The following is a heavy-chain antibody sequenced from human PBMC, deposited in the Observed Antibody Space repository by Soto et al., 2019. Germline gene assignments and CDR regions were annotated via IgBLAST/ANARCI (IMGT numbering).Heavy chain of an antibody. D-gene: IGHD6-6*01. CDR3: ARSLIAARPLDAFDI. CDR2: IYYSGST. J-gene: IGHJ3*02. V-gene: IGHV4-39*01. CDR1: GGSISSSSYY. Sequence: QLQLQESGPGLVKPSETLSLTCTVSGGSISSSSYYWGWIRQPPGKGLEWIGSIYYSGSTYYNPSLKSRVTISVDTSKNQFSLKLSSVTAADTAVYYCARSLIAARPLDAFDIWGQGTMVTVSS.